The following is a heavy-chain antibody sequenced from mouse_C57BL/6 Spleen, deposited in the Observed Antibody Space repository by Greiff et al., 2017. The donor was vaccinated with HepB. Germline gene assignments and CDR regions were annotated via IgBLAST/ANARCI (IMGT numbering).Heavy chain of an antibody. D-gene: IGHD1-1*01. V-gene: IGHV1-26*01. CDR3: ARSYDYFDY. J-gene: IGHJ2*01. Sequence: EVQLQQSGPELVKPGASVKISCKASGYTFTDYYMNWVKQSHGKSLEWIGDINPNNGGTSYNQKFKGKATLTVDKSSSTAYMELRSLTSEDSAVYYGARSYDYFDYWGQGTTLTVSS. CDR2: INPNNGGT. CDR1: GYTFTDYY.